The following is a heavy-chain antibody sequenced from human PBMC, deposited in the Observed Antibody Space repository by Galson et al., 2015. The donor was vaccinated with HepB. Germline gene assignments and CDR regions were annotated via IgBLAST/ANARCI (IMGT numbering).Heavy chain of an antibody. CDR2: INGRGSTR. V-gene: IGHV3-23*01. CDR1: GFIFRHHA. D-gene: IGHD3-16*01. Sequence: SLRLSCAGSGFIFRHHAMAWIRQAPGKGLEWVSGINGRGSTRSYSDAVKGRFSISRDNSKETVFLQMDNLRAEDTAVYYCVKECSWFGGDWFDPWGQGALVTVS. J-gene: IGHJ5*02. CDR3: VKECSWFGGDWFDP.